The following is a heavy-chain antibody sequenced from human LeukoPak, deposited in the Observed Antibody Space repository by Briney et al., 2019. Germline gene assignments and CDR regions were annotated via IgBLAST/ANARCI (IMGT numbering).Heavy chain of an antibody. CDR1: GFTFTIHG. Sequence: PGGSLRLSCAASGFTFTIHGFHWVRQAPGKGLEWVAAIWSDGSKKYYADSVKGRFTISKDNSKNTLYLQMNSLRGEDTAVYYCARGGTMYYGSGNFDYWGQGTLVTVSS. V-gene: IGHV3-33*01. CDR2: IWSDGSKK. CDR3: ARGGTMYYGSGNFDY. D-gene: IGHD3-10*01. J-gene: IGHJ4*02.